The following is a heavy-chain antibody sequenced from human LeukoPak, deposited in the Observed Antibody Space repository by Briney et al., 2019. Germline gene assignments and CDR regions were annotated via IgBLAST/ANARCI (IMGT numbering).Heavy chain of an antibody. D-gene: IGHD3-22*01. CDR3: AKEYYDSSGYYYSLDY. V-gene: IGHV3-23*01. CDR1: GFTFEDYA. Sequence: GGSLRLSCAASGFTFEDYAMHWVRQAPGKGLEWVSLISGDGSSTYYADSVKGRFTISRDNSKNTLYLQMNSLRAEDTAVYNCAKEYYDSSGYYYSLDYWGQGTLVTVSS. CDR2: ISGDGSST. J-gene: IGHJ4*02.